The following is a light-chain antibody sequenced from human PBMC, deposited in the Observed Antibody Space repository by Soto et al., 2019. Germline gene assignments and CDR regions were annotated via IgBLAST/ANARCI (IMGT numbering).Light chain of an antibody. CDR1: NIGSKS. J-gene: IGLJ2*01. Sequence: SYELTQPPSVSVAPGKTARITCGGNNIGSKSVHWYQQKPGQAPVLVIYYDSDRPSGIPERFSGSNSGNTATLTISRVEAGDEADCYCQVWDSSSDPAVVFGGGTQVTVL. CDR3: QVWDSSSDPAVV. V-gene: IGLV3-21*04. CDR2: YDS.